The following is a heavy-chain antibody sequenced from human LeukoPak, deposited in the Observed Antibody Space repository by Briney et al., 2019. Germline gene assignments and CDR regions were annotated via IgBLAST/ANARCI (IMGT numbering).Heavy chain of an antibody. Sequence: PGGSLRLSCAASGFTFSSYAVSWVRQAPGKGLEWVSAISGSGGSTYYADSVKGRFTISRDNSKNTLYLQMNSLRAEDTAVYYCAKDQHSSGWYGEPSAFDYWGQGTLVTVSS. D-gene: IGHD6-19*01. J-gene: IGHJ4*02. CDR3: AKDQHSSGWYGEPSAFDY. CDR2: ISGSGGST. CDR1: GFTFSSYA. V-gene: IGHV3-23*01.